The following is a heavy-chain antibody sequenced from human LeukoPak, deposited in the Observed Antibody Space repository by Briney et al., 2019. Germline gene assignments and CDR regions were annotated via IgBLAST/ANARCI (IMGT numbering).Heavy chain of an antibody. D-gene: IGHD6-19*01. CDR1: GFTFSSYS. V-gene: IGHV3-21*01. Sequence: GGSLRLSCAASGFTFSSYSMNWVRQAPGKGLGWVSSISSSSCYIYYADSVKGRFTISRDNAKNSLYLQMNSLRAEDTAVYYCAREAVAGLYYGMDVWGQGTTVTVSS. J-gene: IGHJ6*02. CDR3: AREAVAGLYYGMDV. CDR2: ISSSSCYI.